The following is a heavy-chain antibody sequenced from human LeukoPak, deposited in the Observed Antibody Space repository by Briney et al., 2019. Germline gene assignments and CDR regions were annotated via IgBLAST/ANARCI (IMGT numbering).Heavy chain of an antibody. CDR2: IRYDGSNK. J-gene: IGHJ4*02. D-gene: IGHD6-19*01. CDR3: AREFVVAGTVDY. CDR1: GFTFSSYG. Sequence: GGSLRLSCAASGFTFSSYGMHWVRRAPGKGLEWVAFIRYDGSNKYYADSVKGRFTISRDNSKNTLYLQMNSLRAEDTAVYYCAREFVVAGTVDYWGQGTLVTVSS. V-gene: IGHV3-30*02.